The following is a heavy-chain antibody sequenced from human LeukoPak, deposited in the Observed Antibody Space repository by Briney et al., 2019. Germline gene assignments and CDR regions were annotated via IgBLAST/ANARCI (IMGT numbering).Heavy chain of an antibody. CDR2: IYTSGST. V-gene: IGHV4-61*02. Sequence: SETLSLTCTVSGASISSGTDYWGWVRQPAGKGLEWIGRIYTSGSTNYNPSLKSRVTISVDTSKNQFSLKLSSVTAADTAVYYCAREWVSGWRDHDAFDIWGQGTMVTVSS. D-gene: IGHD6-19*01. CDR3: AREWVSGWRDHDAFDI. J-gene: IGHJ3*02. CDR1: GASISSGTDY.